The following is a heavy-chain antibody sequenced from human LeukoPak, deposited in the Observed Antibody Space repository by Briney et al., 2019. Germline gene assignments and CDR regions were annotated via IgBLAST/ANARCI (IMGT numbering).Heavy chain of an antibody. J-gene: IGHJ6*02. Sequence: GASVKVSCKTSGYTFITYSISWVRQAPGQRLEWMGWISACDVNKKYSQKFQGRVTMTKDTSTSTAFMELRSLRYDYTAVYYCATGGGSGDYFYYGMDVWGQETTVTVSS. CDR2: ISACDVNK. V-gene: IGHV1-18*01. D-gene: IGHD3-10*01. CDR1: GYTFITYS. CDR3: ATGGGSGDYFYYGMDV.